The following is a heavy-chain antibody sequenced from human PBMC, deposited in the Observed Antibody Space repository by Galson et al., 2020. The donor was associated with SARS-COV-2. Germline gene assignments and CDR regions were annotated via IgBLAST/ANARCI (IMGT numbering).Heavy chain of an antibody. J-gene: IGHJ4*02. CDR3: ASFNVDTAMVTFDY. Sequence: ASVKVSCKASGYTFTGYYMHWVRQAPGQGLEWMGWINPNSGGTNYAQKFQGRVTMTRDTSISTAYMELSRLRSDDTAVYYCASFNVDTAMVTFDYWGQGTLVTVSS. V-gene: IGHV1-2*02. D-gene: IGHD5-18*01. CDR1: GYTFTGYY. CDR2: INPNSGGT.